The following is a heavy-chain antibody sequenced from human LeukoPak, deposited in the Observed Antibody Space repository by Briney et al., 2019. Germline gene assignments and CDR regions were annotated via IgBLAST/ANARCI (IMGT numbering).Heavy chain of an antibody. D-gene: IGHD6-6*01. CDR1: GFTFSNAW. V-gene: IGHV3-23*01. CDR3: AKDLKQFEGAFDY. Sequence: GGSLRLSCAASGFTFSNAWMSWVRQAPGRGLEWVSAISGSGGSTYYADSVKGRFTISRDNSKNTLYLQMNSLRAEDTAVYYCAKDLKQFEGAFDYWGQGTLVTVSS. CDR2: ISGSGGST. J-gene: IGHJ4*02.